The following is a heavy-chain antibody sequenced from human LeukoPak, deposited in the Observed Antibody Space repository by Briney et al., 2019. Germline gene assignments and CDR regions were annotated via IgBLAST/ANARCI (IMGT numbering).Heavy chain of an antibody. D-gene: IGHD3-9*01. V-gene: IGHV4-59*01. Sequence: SETLSLTCTVSGGSISSYYWSWIRQPPGKGLEWIGYIYYSGSTNYNPSLKSRVTISVDTSKNQFSLKLSSVTAADTAVYYCAGGYFDWSAYYYYMNVWGKGTTVTVSS. CDR3: AGGYFDWSAYYYYMNV. CDR1: GGSISSYY. J-gene: IGHJ6*03. CDR2: IYYSGST.